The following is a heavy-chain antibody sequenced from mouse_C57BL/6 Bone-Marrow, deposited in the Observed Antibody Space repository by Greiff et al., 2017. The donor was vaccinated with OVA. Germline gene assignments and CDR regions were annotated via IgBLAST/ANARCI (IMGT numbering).Heavy chain of an antibody. CDR2: INPSTGGT. CDR1: GYSFTGYY. V-gene: IGHV1-42*01. CDR3: ARWGTTVVATKYFDV. Sequence: EVKLQESGPELVKPGASVKISCKASGYSFTGYYMNWVKQSPEKSLEWIGEINPSTGGTTYNQKFKAKATLTVDKSSSTAYMQLKSLTSEDSAVYYCARWGTTVVATKYFDVWGTGTTVTVSA. J-gene: IGHJ1*03. D-gene: IGHD1-1*01.